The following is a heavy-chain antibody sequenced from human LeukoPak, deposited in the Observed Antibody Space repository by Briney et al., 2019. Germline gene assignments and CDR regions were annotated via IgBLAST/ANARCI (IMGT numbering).Heavy chain of an antibody. V-gene: IGHV4-38-2*02. D-gene: IGHD3-10*01. CDR2: IYNSGSS. CDR3: ARVLYYYGSASPYYFDY. CDR1: GYSISSGCY. Sequence: SETLPLTCTVSGYSISSGCYWGWIRQPPGKGLEWIGSIYNSGSSYYNPSLKSRVTIPVDTSKNQFYLKLSSVTAADTAMYYCARVLYYYGSASPYYFDYWGQGTLVTVSS. J-gene: IGHJ4*02.